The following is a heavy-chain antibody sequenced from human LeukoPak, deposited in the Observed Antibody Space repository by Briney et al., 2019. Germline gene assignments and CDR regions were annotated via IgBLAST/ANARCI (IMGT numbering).Heavy chain of an antibody. Sequence: ASVKVSCKASGGTFSSYDINWVRQATGQGLEWMGWMNPNSGNTGYAQKFQGRVTMTRNTSISTAYMELSSLRSEDTAVYYCARGNTYYYDSSGSPGGFDIWGQGTMVTVSS. CDR1: GGTFSSYD. V-gene: IGHV1-8*02. CDR3: ARGNTYYYDSSGSPGGFDI. CDR2: MNPNSGNT. D-gene: IGHD3-22*01. J-gene: IGHJ3*02.